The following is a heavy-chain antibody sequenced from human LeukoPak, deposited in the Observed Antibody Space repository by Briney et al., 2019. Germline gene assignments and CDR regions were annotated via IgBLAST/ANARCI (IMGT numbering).Heavy chain of an antibody. CDR2: IYYGGST. CDR1: GISVTNYY. CDR3: ARAPAVAYNWFDP. J-gene: IGHJ5*02. D-gene: IGHD6-19*01. V-gene: IGHV4-59*02. Sequence: SETLSLPCTVSGISVTNYYWSWIRQPPGKGLEWIGFIYYGGSTNYIPSLKSRVAISVDTSKNQLSLKLSSVTAADTAVYYCARAPAVAYNWFDPWGQGTLVTVSS.